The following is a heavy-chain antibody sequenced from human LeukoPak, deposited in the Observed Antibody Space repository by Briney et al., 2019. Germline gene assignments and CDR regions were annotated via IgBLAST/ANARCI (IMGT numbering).Heavy chain of an antibody. D-gene: IGHD5-12*01. CDR3: AKNPGGYDYRFDY. CDR1: GFTFSTYA. V-gene: IGHV3-23*01. J-gene: IGHJ4*02. Sequence: GGSLRLSCAASGFTFSTYAMSWVRQAPGKGLEWVSAISGSGGSTYYADSVKGRFTISRDNSKNTLYLQMNSLRAEDTAVYYCAKNPGGYDYRFDYWGQGTLVTVSS. CDR2: ISGSGGST.